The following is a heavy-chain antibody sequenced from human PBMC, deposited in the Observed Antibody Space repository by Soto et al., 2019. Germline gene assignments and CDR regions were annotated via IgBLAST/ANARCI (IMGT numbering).Heavy chain of an antibody. Sequence: SVKVSCKASGFTFTSSAVQWVLQARGQRLEWIGWIVVGSGNTNYAQKSQERVTITRDMSTSTAYMELSSLRSEDTAVYYCAAGLGSGSYYVHYYYGMDVWGQGTTVTVSS. CDR3: AAGLGSGSYYVHYYYGMDV. J-gene: IGHJ6*02. CDR2: IVVGSGNT. D-gene: IGHD1-26*01. CDR1: GFTFTSSA. V-gene: IGHV1-58*01.